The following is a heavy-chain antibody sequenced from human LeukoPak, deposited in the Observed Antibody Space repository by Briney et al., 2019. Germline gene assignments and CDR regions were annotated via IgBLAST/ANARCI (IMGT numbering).Heavy chain of an antibody. J-gene: IGHJ3*02. CDR2: IYYSGST. CDR3: ARLSSSSSDAFDI. D-gene: IGHD6-6*01. V-gene: IGHV4-30-4*08. Sequence: SETLSLTCTVSGGSISSGDYYWSWIRQPPGKGLEWIGYIYYSGSTYYNPSLKSRVTISVDTSKNQFSLKLSSVTAADTAVYYCARLSSSSSDAFDIWGQGTMVTVSS. CDR1: GGSISSGDYY.